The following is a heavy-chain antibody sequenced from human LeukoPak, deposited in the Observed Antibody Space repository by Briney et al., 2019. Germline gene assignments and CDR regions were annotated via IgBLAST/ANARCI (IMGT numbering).Heavy chain of an antibody. V-gene: IGHV3-23*01. CDR3: AKSFIAARPYYFDY. Sequence: GGSLRLSCAASGFTFSSYAMNWVRQAPGKGLEWVSALSGSGGSTYYADSVKGRFTISRDNSKNTLYLQMNSLRAEDTAVCYCAKSFIAARPYYFDYWGQGTLVTVSS. CDR1: GFTFSSYA. CDR2: LSGSGGST. D-gene: IGHD6-6*01. J-gene: IGHJ4*02.